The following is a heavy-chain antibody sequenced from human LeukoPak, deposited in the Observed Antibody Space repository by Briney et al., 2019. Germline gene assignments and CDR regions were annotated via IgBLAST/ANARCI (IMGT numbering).Heavy chain of an antibody. J-gene: IGHJ5*02. V-gene: IGHV4-38-2*02. Sequence: SETLSLTCIVSGYAISSGYYWGWIRQPPGKGLEYIGSMYHSGSTNYNPSLKSRVTISVDTSKNQFSLKLSSVTAADTAVYYCARADAGRSYYYGSGRRDWFDPWGQGTLVTVSS. D-gene: IGHD3-10*01. CDR2: MYHSGST. CDR1: GYAISSGYY. CDR3: ARADAGRSYYYGSGRRDWFDP.